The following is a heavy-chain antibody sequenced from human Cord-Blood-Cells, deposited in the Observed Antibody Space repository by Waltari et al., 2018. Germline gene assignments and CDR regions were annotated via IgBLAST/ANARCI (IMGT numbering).Heavy chain of an antibody. V-gene: IGHV2-26*01. CDR2: IFSNNEK. CDR3: ARIIYGDLFPRYFFDY. Sequence: VTLKESGPVLVEPPETPPLTCPVSGFSLRYASRGGRWPRLPRGQAMEWLAYIFSNNEKYYSTSLKSRLNISNDTSKNQVVLTMTNMDPVDTATYFCARIIYGDLFPRYFFDYWGQGTLVTVSS. CDR1: GFSLRYASRG. J-gene: IGHJ4*02. D-gene: IGHD4-17*01.